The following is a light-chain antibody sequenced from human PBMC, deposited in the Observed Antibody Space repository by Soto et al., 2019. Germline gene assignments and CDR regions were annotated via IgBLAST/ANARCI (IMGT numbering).Light chain of an antibody. V-gene: IGKV1-39*01. CDR1: QSISSY. CDR2: AAS. J-gene: IGKJ2*01. Sequence: DIQMTQSPSSLSASVGDRVTITCRASQSISSYLNWYQQKPGKAPKLLIYAASSFQSGVPSRFSGSGSGTDFTLTISSLQPEDFATYYCQQSYSAPYTLGQGTKLEIK. CDR3: QQSYSAPYT.